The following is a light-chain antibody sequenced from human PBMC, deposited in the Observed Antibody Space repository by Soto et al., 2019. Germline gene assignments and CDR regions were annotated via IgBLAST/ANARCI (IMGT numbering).Light chain of an antibody. CDR1: QTVRRS. CDR3: RQHINGPLT. CDR2: EAS. Sequence: EIVLTQSPATLSLSPGARATLSCRASQTVRRSLAWYQQKPGQAPRLLIYEASNRATGIPARFSGSGSGADVTLTISSLEPEEFALYYCRQHINGPLTVGGGTKVEIK. J-gene: IGKJ4*01. V-gene: IGKV3-11*01.